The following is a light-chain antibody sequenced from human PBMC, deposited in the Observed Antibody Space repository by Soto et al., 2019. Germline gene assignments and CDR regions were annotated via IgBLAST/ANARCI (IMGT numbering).Light chain of an antibody. CDR1: QGISSH. CDR2: AAS. J-gene: IGKJ2*01. Sequence: DIQLTQSPSFLSASVGDRVTITCRASQGISSHLAWYQQIPGKGPKLLIYAASTLQGGVPSRFSGSGSGTEFTLAISSLQPGDFATYYCQQVNGYPHTFGQGTKLEI. V-gene: IGKV1-9*01. CDR3: QQVNGYPHT.